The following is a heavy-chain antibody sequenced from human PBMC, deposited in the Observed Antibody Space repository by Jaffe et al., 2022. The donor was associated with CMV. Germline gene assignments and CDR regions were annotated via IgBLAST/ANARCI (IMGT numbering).Heavy chain of an antibody. D-gene: IGHD3-16*01. CDR1: GFTFSSYA. Sequence: EVQLVESGGGLVQPGGSLSLSCAASGFTFSSYAMNWVRQAPGKGLEWVSAVAGSADSTYYADSVKGRFTISRDNSKNTLSLQMNSLRAEDTAIYYCAKAGGFGGGTLDIWGQGTMVTVSS. J-gene: IGHJ3*02. V-gene: IGHV3-23*04. CDR2: VAGSADST. CDR3: AKAGGFGGGTLDI.